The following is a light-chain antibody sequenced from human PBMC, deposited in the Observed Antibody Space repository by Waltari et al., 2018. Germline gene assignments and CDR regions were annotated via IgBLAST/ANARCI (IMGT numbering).Light chain of an antibody. V-gene: IGLV2-11*01. Sequence: QSALTQPRSVSGSPGQSVTISCTGTSSDVGGYNSVSWYQHHPGKAPKCMIYEGTRRPAGVPDRFSGSKSGNTASLTISGLQAEDEADYYCGSYAGSYSWVFGGGTKVTVL. CDR2: EGT. CDR3: GSYAGSYSWV. J-gene: IGLJ3*02. CDR1: SSDVGGYNS.